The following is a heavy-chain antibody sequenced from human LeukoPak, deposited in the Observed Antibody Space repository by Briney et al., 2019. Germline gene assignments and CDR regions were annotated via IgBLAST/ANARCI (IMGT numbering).Heavy chain of an antibody. Sequence: TSETLSLTCTVSGGSISSYYWSWIRQPPGKGLEWIGYIYYSGSTNYNPSLKSRVTISVDTSKNQFSLKLSSVTAADTAVYYCARAVAVPINWFDPWGQGTLVTVSS. J-gene: IGHJ5*02. CDR2: IYYSGST. CDR1: GGSISSYY. V-gene: IGHV4-59*01. CDR3: ARAVAVPINWFDP. D-gene: IGHD6-19*01.